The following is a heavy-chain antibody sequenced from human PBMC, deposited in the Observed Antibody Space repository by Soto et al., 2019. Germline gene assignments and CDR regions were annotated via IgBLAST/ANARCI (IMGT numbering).Heavy chain of an antibody. CDR3: ARVPTRITMIVVVIDGAFDI. CDR1: GGAFSSYA. J-gene: IGHJ3*02. V-gene: IGHV1-69*13. Sequence: SVKVSCKASGGAFSSYAISWVRQAPGQGLEWMGGIIPIFGTANYAQKFQGRVTITADESTSTAYMELSSLRSEDTAVYYCARVPTRITMIVVVIDGAFDIWGQGTMVTVSS. D-gene: IGHD3-22*01. CDR2: IIPIFGTA.